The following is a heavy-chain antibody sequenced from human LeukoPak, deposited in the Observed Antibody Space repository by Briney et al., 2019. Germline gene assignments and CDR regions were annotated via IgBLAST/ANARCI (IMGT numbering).Heavy chain of an antibody. D-gene: IGHD3-10*01. CDR3: ARQVSHAFDV. V-gene: IGHV4-39*01. J-gene: IGHJ3*01. CDR1: GGSIPPSSATYA. Sequence: SETLSLTLSVAGGSIPPSSATYAWGWGRQSPGKGLEWIGGIYYSGTTYYNPSLKSRVSISLDTSKNEFSLKLSSVTAADTSVYYCARQVSHAFDVWGQGTMVVGSS. CDR2: IYYSGTT.